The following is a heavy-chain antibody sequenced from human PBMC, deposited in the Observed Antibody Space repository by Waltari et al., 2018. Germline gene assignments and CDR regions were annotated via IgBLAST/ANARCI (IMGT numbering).Heavy chain of an antibody. CDR1: GFMFSSYS. CDR2: ISGDNSYT. CDR3: AKEGLGGDRQFDY. V-gene: IGHV3-21*06. D-gene: IGHD2-21*02. Sequence: EVQLVESGGGLVQPGGSLRLSCVASGFMFSSYSMNWLRLPPGKGREWVSSISGDNSYTFYSGSVKGRFTISRDNAKNSLFLQMNGLRDEDTAIYYCAKEGLGGDRQFDYWGQGTLVSVSS. J-gene: IGHJ4*02.